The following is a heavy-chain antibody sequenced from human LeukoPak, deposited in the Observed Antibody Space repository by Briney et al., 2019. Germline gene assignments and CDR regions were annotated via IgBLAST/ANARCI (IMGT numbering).Heavy chain of an antibody. Sequence: PGGSLRLSCAASGFTFSSHSMSWVRQAPGKGLEWVSYISSSSSYIYYADSVKGRFAISRDNAKNSLYLQMNSLRAEDSAIYYCARDPRLEISGMVIDMLDYWGRGTLVTVSS. CDR2: ISSSSSYI. CDR3: ARDPRLEISGMVIDMLDY. J-gene: IGHJ4*02. D-gene: IGHD3-3*01. V-gene: IGHV3-21*01. CDR1: GFTFSSHS.